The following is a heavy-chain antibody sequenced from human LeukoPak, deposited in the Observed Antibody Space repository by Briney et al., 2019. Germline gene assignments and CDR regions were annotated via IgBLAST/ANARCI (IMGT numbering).Heavy chain of an antibody. V-gene: IGHV4-59*01. CDR1: GGSISSYY. Sequence: SETLSLTCTVSGGSISSYYWSWIRQPPGKGLEGIGYICYSGGTNYNPSLKSRVTISVDTSKNQFSLNLRSVTDADTAVYYCARVTGYMIEDYFDYWGQGTLVTVSS. D-gene: IGHD3-22*01. CDR3: ARVTGYMIEDYFDY. CDR2: ICYSGGT. J-gene: IGHJ4*02.